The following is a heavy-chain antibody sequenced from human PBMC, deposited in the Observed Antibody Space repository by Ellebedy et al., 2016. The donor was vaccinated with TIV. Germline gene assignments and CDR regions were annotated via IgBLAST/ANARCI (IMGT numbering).Heavy chain of an antibody. CDR2: ISSSGDST. D-gene: IGHD5-12*01. CDR3: ARVLTMADYFWYGMDV. Sequence: GESLKISXAASGFTFRSYAMSWVRQAPGKGLEWVSTISSSGDSTSYADSVRGRFTISRDNSKNTLYLQMNSLRAEDTAGYYCARVLTMADYFWYGMDVWGQGTKVTVSS. J-gene: IGHJ6*02. CDR1: GFTFRSYA. V-gene: IGHV3-23*01.